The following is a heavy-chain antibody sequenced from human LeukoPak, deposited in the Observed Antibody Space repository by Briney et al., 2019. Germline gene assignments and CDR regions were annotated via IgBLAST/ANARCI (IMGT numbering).Heavy chain of an antibody. V-gene: IGHV3-21*06. Sequence: PGGSLRLSCAASRFTFSTYSMNWVRQAPGKGLEWVSSIATSSDYIYYAGSLKGRFTISRDNAKNSLYLHMNSLRPDDTAVYYCARGRSITILRGVAISDGFDIWGQGTKVTVS. D-gene: IGHD3-10*01. CDR3: ARGRSITILRGVAISDGFDI. J-gene: IGHJ3*02. CDR1: RFTFSTYS. CDR2: IATSSDYI.